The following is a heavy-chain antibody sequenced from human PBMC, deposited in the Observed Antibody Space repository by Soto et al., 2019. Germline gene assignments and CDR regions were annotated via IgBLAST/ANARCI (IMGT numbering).Heavy chain of an antibody. CDR3: ATKVTGPSL. CDR2: TRNRAKSFTT. CDR1: GISSSDFY. Sequence: EVQLVESGGGLVQPGGSLRLSCAVSGISSSDFYFDWVRQAPGKGLEWVGRTRNRAKSFTTDYAASVKGRFTISRDDSVDSVYLHMSSLKFEDSAVYFCATKVTGPSLWGQGTLVTVSS. J-gene: IGHJ4*02. V-gene: IGHV3-72*01. D-gene: IGHD1-1*01.